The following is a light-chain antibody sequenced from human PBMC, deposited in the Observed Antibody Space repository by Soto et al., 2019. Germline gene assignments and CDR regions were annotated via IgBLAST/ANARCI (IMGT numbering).Light chain of an antibody. V-gene: IGLV2-18*02. CDR2: EVS. CDR1: SRDVGSYNR. J-gene: IGLJ1*01. CDR3: SSYTSSSALV. Sequence: QSALTQPPSVSGSPGQSVTISCTGTSRDVGSYNRVSWYQQPPGTAPKLMIYEVSNRPSGVPDRFSGSKSGNTASLTISGLQAEDEADYYCSSYTSSSALVFGTGTKVPVL.